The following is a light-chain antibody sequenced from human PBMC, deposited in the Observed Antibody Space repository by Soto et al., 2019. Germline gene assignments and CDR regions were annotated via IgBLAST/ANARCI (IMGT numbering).Light chain of an antibody. Sequence: QSVLTQPASVSGSLGQSITISCTGAASDIGYYNFVSWYQQHPATAPKLIIYDVSHRPSGISFRFSGSKSGNTASLTISGLRAEDEAAYYCASYTGTDTPWVFGGGIKVTVL. CDR3: ASYTGTDTPWV. CDR1: ASDIGYYNF. CDR2: DVS. V-gene: IGLV2-14*03. J-gene: IGLJ3*02.